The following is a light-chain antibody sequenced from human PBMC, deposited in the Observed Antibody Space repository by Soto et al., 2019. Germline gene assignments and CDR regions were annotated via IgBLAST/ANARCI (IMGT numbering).Light chain of an antibody. Sequence: EIVLTQSPGTLSLSPGERATLSCRASQSVSSNYLAWYQQKPGQAPRLLIYGASSRATGIPDTFSGSGSGTDFTLTISRLEPEDFAVYYCPQYGSSPYPFGQGTKLEIK. J-gene: IGKJ2*01. V-gene: IGKV3-20*01. CDR1: QSVSSNY. CDR3: PQYGSSPYP. CDR2: GAS.